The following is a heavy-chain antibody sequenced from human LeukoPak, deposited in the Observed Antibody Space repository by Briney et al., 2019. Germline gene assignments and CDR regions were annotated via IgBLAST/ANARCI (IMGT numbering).Heavy chain of an antibody. J-gene: IGHJ4*02. CDR1: GFTFSSYG. D-gene: IGHD2-15*01. CDR2: IRYDGSNK. CDR3: ASEDCSGGSCYLDY. V-gene: IGHV3-30*02. Sequence: GGSLRLSCAASGFTFSSYGMHWVRQAPGKGLEWVAFIRYDGSNKYYADSVKGRFTISRDNSKNTLYLQMNSLRAEDTAVYYCASEDCSGGSCYLDYWGQGTLVTVSS.